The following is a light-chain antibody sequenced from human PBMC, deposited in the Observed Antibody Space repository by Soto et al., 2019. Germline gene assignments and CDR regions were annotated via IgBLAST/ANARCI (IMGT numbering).Light chain of an antibody. Sequence: QAVVTQEPSFSVSPGGIVTLTCGLTSGSVSTTYYPSWYQQTPGQAPRTLIYSTNIRSSGVPDRFSGSILGNTAALTITGAQADDESDYHCMLYMGGGLVVFGGGTKVTVL. CDR1: SGSVSTTYY. J-gene: IGLJ2*01. V-gene: IGLV8-61*01. CDR3: MLYMGGGLVV. CDR2: STN.